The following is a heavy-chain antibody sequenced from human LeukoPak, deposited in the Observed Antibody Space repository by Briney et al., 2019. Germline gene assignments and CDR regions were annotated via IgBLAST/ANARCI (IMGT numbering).Heavy chain of an antibody. CDR2: IYSGGSTI. J-gene: IGHJ6*04. V-gene: IGHV3-53*01. CDR1: GFTVSSNY. CDR3: AELGITMIGGV. D-gene: IGHD3-10*02. Sequence: GGSLRLSCAASGFTVSSNYMSWVRQAPGKGLEWVSVIYSGGSTIYYADSVRGRFTISRDNAKNSLYLQMNSLRAEDTAVYYCAELGITMIGGVWGKGTTVTISS.